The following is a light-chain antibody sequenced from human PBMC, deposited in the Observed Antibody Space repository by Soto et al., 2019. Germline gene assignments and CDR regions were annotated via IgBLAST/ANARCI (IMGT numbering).Light chain of an antibody. J-gene: IGKJ1*01. CDR3: QQYGSSPT. Sequence: ESVVTQSPGTLSLSPGERATLSCRASQSVSSSYLAWYQQKPGQAPRLLIYGASSRATGIPDRFSGSGSGTDFTLTISRLEPEDFAVYYCQQYGSSPTFGQGTKVEIK. CDR2: GAS. CDR1: QSVSSSY. V-gene: IGKV3-20*01.